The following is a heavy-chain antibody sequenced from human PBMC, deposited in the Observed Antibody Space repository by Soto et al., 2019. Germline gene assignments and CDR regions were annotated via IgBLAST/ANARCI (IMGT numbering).Heavy chain of an antibody. V-gene: IGHV1-46*01. CDR2: VNPSGGHT. CDR1: GDTFTDYY. CDR3: ARGGHVVVVTAALDY. D-gene: IGHD2-21*02. J-gene: IGHJ4*02. Sequence: QVQLVQSGAEVKKPGASVKVSCKASGDTFTDYYIHWVRQAPGQGLEWMGTVNPSGGHTTYAQHCLVKMTRTRDTSTSTLYMELTSLTSEATAVYYCARGGHVVVVTAALDYWGQGTLVPVSS.